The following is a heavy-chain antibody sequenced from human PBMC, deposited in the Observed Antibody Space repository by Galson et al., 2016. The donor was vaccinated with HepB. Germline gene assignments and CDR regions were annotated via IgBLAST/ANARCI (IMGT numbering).Heavy chain of an antibody. Sequence: TLSLTCTVSGGSINGGYYWSWIRHHPGKGLEWIGHIYYSGTVYYNPSLKSRISISVETSKSQFSLKVSSVTAADTAVYYCPRLKFDGRYYDESHGDAFDTWGQGTMVTVSS. V-gene: IGHV4-31*03. J-gene: IGHJ3*02. D-gene: IGHD3-22*01. CDR3: PRLKFDGRYYDESHGDAFDT. CDR1: GGSINGGYY. CDR2: IYYSGTV.